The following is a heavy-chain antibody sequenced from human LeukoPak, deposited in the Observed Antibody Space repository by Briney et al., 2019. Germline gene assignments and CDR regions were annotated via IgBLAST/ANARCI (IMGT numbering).Heavy chain of an antibody. CDR1: GYIFGDYT. CDR3: ARERGLGYSGYDYHNWFDP. V-gene: IGHV3-11*04. CDR2: ISSSGSTI. D-gene: IGHD5-12*01. Sequence: GGSLRLSCAASGYIFGDYTMSWIRQAPGKGLEWVSYISSSGSTIYYADSVKGRFTISRDNAKNSLYLQMNSLRAEDTAVYYCARERGLGYSGYDYHNWFDPWGQGTLVTVSS. J-gene: IGHJ5*02.